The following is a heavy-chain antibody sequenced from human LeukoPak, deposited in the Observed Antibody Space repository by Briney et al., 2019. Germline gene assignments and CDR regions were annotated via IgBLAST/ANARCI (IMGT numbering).Heavy chain of an antibody. CDR3: GRVLPYWSSTSCYWCAFDI. D-gene: IGHD2-2*01. V-gene: IGHV4-34*01. Sequence: GSLRLSCAASGFTFSSYAISWIRQPPGKGLEWIGEINHSGSTNYNPSLKSRVTISVDTAKNQFYLKLGSVTAADRAVYYCGRVLPYWSSTSCYWCAFDIWGQGAMVTVSS. J-gene: IGHJ3*02. CDR2: INHSGST. CDR1: GFTFSSYA.